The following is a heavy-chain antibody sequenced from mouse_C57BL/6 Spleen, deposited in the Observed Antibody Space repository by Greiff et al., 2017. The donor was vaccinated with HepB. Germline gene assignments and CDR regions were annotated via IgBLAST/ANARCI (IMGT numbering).Heavy chain of an antibody. D-gene: IGHD2-3*01. V-gene: IGHV1-59*01. CDR2: IDPSDSYT. CDR1: GYTFTSYW. J-gene: IGHJ4*01. Sequence: QVQLQQSGAELVRPGPSVKLSCKASGYTFTSYWMHWVKQRPGQGLEWIGVIDPSDSYTNYNQKFKGKATLTVDTSSSTAYMQLSSLTSEDSAVYYCARSGLLGDYYAMDYWGQGTSVTVSS. CDR3: ARSGLLGDYYAMDY.